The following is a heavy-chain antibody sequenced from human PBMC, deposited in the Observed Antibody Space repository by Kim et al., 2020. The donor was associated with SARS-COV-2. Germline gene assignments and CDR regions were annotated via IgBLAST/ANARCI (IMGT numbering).Heavy chain of an antibody. D-gene: IGHD4-17*01. Sequence: SETLSLTCTVSGGSISRTNNYWGWIRQPPGKGLEWIASVFYGGGTYYSPSLKSRVTMSIDTSKNQFSLKLTSVTAADTAVYFCARSTVTTHWFDPWGQGT. J-gene: IGHJ5*02. CDR3: ARSTVTTHWFDP. CDR2: VFYGGGT. V-gene: IGHV4-39*01. CDR1: GGSISRTNNY.